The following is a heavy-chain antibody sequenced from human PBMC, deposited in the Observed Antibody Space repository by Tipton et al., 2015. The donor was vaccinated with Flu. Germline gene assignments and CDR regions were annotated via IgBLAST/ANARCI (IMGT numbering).Heavy chain of an antibody. CDR1: GGSISSSSYH. J-gene: IGHJ4*02. CDR2: VHYSGSI. Sequence: LRLSCTVSGGSISSSSYHWGWIRQPPGMGLEWIGSVHYSGSIYQNPSLESRVTISVDTSKNRFSLKLSSVTAADTAVYFCAREGRNSGGLDYWGQGTLVTVSS. D-gene: IGHD1-26*01. V-gene: IGHV4-39*07. CDR3: AREGRNSGGLDY.